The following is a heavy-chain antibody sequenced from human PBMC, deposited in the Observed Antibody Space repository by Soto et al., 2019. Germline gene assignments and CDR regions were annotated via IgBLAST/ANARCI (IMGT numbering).Heavy chain of an antibody. J-gene: IGHJ4*02. Sequence: ASVKVSCKASGYSFTNNDVSWVRQATGQGLEWMGWMNPGSGHTGYAQKFQGRVTMTRDTSTSTVYMELSSLRSEDTAVYYCATRDPGQYWGQGTMVTVSS. CDR3: ATRDPGQY. V-gene: IGHV1-8*01. CDR2: MNPGSGHT. CDR1: GYSFTNND.